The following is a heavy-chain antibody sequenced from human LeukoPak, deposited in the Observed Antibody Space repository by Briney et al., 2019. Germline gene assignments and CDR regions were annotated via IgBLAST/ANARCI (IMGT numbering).Heavy chain of an antibody. CDR2: IYPGDSDT. D-gene: IGHD2-2*02. J-gene: IGHJ5*02. CDR1: GYSFTSYW. CDR3: ARLNDIVVVPAAIQGWFDP. V-gene: IGHV5-51*01. Sequence: GESLKISCKGSGYSFTSYWIGWVRQMPGKGLEWMGIIYPGDSDTRYSPSFQGQVTISADKSISTAYLQWSSLKASDTAMYYCARLNDIVVVPAAIQGWFDPWGQGTLVTVSS.